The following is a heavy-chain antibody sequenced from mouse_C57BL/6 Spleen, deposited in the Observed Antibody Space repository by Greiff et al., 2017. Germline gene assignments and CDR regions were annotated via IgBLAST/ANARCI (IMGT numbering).Heavy chain of an antibody. J-gene: IGHJ3*01. CDR2: ISYDGSN. V-gene: IGHV3-6*01. D-gene: IGHD1-1*01. CDR3: ARDPLYGAY. CDR1: GYSITSGYY. Sequence: VQLQQSGPGLVKPSQSLSLTCSVTGYSITSGYYWNWIRQFPGNKLEWMGYISYDGSNNYNPSLKNRISITRDTSKNQFFLKLNSVTTEDTATYYCARDPLYGAYWGQGTLVTVSA.